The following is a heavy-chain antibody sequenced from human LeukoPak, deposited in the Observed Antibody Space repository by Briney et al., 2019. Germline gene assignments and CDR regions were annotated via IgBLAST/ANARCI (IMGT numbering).Heavy chain of an antibody. CDR1: GLTFSSYS. Sequence: GGSLRLSCAASGLTFSSYSMNWVRQAPGKGLEWVSSISSSSSYIYYADSVKGRFTISRDNAKNSLYLQMNSLRAEDTAVYYCARDLYDFWSGLIYYGMDVWGQGTTVTVSS. D-gene: IGHD3-3*01. V-gene: IGHV3-21*01. CDR2: ISSSSSYI. CDR3: ARDLYDFWSGLIYYGMDV. J-gene: IGHJ6*02.